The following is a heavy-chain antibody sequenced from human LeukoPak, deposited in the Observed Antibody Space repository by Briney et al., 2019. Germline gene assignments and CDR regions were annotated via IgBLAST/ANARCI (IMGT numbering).Heavy chain of an antibody. CDR2: IYSGGST. J-gene: IGHJ4*02. Sequence: PGGSLTLACAVSAPTGSNNYIRWGRQAPGKGREWVAVIYSGGSTKYAHSVKARFTISRDNSKNTVYLQMNSLRADDRAVYYCARATLDNWGQGTLVTVSS. CDR1: APTGSNNY. CDR3: ARATLDN. V-gene: IGHV3-53*01.